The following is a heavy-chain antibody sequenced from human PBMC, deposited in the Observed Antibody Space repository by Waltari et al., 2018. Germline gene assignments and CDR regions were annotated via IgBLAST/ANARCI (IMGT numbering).Heavy chain of an antibody. D-gene: IGHD3-16*01. V-gene: IGHV3-21*01. CDR1: GFMFSAYS. J-gene: IGHJ6*02. CDR3: AKDNFGMDV. CDR2: ISASTSYI. Sequence: EPHLVESGGGLVKPGGSLRLPCEASGFMFSAYSMNWVRQAPGKGLEWVSSISASTSYIYYAASVEGRFTISRDNARNSLFLQMNSLRAEDTAVYYCAKDNFGMDVWGQGTTVTVS.